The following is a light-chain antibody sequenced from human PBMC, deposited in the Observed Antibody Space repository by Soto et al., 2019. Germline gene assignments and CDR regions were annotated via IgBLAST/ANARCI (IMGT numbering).Light chain of an antibody. CDR1: QNVGRW. CDR3: QQYNSWAS. J-gene: IGKJ4*02. CDR2: DAS. V-gene: IGKV1-5*01. Sequence: DIQMTQSPSTLSASVGDTVIITCRASQNVGRWLAWYQQKPGKAPKLLMHDASTLESGVPSRFSGSGSGAELPVTSSRLQADDFETYYCQQYNSWASFGGGTKVE.